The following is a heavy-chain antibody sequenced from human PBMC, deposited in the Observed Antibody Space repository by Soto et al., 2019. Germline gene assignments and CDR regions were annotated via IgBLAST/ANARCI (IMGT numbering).Heavy chain of an antibody. CDR1: GFTFSSYS. D-gene: IGHD4-17*01. Sequence: EVQLVESGGGLVKPGGSLRLSCAASGFTFSSYSMNWVRQAPGKGLEWVSSISSSSSYIYYADSVKGRFTISRDNAKNSLYLQMNSLRAEDTAVYYCARDIDYGHWFAPWGQGTLVTVSS. CDR2: ISSSSSYI. CDR3: ARDIDYGHWFAP. V-gene: IGHV3-21*01. J-gene: IGHJ5*02.